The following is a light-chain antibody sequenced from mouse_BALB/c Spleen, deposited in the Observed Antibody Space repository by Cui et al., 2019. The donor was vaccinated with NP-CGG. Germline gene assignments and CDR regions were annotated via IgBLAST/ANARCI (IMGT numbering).Light chain of an antibody. CDR1: TGAVIISNY. Sequence: QAVVTHESALTTSPGETVTLTCRSSTGAVIISNYANWVQEKPDHLFTGLIGGTNNRAPGVPARFSGSLIGDKAALTITGAQTDDEATYFCALWYSNHWVFGGGTRLTVL. CDR3: ALWYSNHWV. J-gene: IGLJ1*01. CDR2: GTN. V-gene: IGLV1*01.